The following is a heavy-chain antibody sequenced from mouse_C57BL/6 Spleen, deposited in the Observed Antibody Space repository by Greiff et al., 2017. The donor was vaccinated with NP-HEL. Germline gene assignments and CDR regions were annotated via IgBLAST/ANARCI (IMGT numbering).Heavy chain of an antibody. CDR2: IDPEDGET. CDR1: GFNIKDYY. V-gene: IGHV14-2*01. Sequence: VQLKESGAELVKPGASVKLSCTASGFNIKDYYMHWVKQRTEQGLEWIGRIDPEDGETKYAPKFQGKATITADTSSNTAYLQLSSLTSEDTAVYYCARESLYSNYPYYAMDYWGQGTSVTVSS. D-gene: IGHD2-5*01. CDR3: ARESLYSNYPYYAMDY. J-gene: IGHJ4*01.